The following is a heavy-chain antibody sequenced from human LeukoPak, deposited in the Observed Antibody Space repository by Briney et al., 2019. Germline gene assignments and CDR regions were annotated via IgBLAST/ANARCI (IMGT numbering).Heavy chain of an antibody. Sequence: GASVKASCKASGGTFSSYAISWVRQAPGQGLEWMGRIIPILGIANYAQKFQGRVTITADKSTSTAYMELSSLRSEDTAVYYCARRDTGYSYGYGRYYGMDVWGQGTTVTVSS. CDR3: ARRDTGYSYGYGRYYGMDV. CDR1: GGTFSSYA. J-gene: IGHJ6*02. CDR2: IIPILGIA. V-gene: IGHV1-69*04. D-gene: IGHD5-18*01.